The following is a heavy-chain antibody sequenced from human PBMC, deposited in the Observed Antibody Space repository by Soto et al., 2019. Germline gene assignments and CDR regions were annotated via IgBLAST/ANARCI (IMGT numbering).Heavy chain of an antibody. CDR1: GGSISSGGYY. V-gene: IGHV4-31*03. CDR3: ARVKPYYDFWSGNWFDP. J-gene: IGHJ5*02. D-gene: IGHD3-3*01. Sequence: PSETLSLTCTVSGGSISSGGYYWSWIRQHPGKGLEWIGYIYYSGSTYYNPSLKSRVTISVDTSKNQFSLKLSSVTAADTAVYYCARVKPYYDFWSGNWFDPWGQGTLVTAPQ. CDR2: IYYSGST.